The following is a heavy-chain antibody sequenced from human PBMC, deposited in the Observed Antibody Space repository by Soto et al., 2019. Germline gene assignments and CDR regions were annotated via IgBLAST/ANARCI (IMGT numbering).Heavy chain of an antibody. CDR3: ASSRDLSSSSSGDY. Sequence: GASVKVSCKASGYTFTSYGISWVRQAPGQGLEWMGWISAYNGNTNYAQKLQGRVTMTTDTSTSTAYMELRSLRSDDTAVYYCASSRDLSSSSSGDYSGEGTLVTVSS. D-gene: IGHD6-6*01. V-gene: IGHV1-18*01. CDR1: GYTFTSYG. J-gene: IGHJ4*02. CDR2: ISAYNGNT.